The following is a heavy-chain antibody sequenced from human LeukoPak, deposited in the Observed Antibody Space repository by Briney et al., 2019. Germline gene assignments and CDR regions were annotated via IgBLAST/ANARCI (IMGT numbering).Heavy chain of an antibody. V-gene: IGHV4-34*01. Sequence: PSETLSLTCAVYGGSFSGYYWSWIRQPPGKGLEWIGEINHSGSTNYNPSLESRVTISVDTSKNQFSLKLSSVTAADTAVYYCAREDPTQLVSLWGQGTLVTVSS. J-gene: IGHJ4*02. CDR2: INHSGST. D-gene: IGHD6-13*01. CDR1: GGSFSGYY. CDR3: AREDPTQLVSL.